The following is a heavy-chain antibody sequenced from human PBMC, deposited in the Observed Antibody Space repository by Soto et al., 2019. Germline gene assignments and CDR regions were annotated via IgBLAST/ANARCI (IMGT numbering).Heavy chain of an antibody. J-gene: IGHJ6*02. CDR2: ISSSSSTI. V-gene: IGHV3-48*02. CDR1: GFTFSSYS. Sequence: PGGSLRLSCAASGFTFSSYSMNWVRQAPGKGLEWVSYISSSSSTIYYADSVKGRFTISRDNAKNSLYLQMNSLRDEDTAVYYCARAWIAVAGNNYYYYGMDVWGQGTTVTVSS. D-gene: IGHD6-19*01. CDR3: ARAWIAVAGNNYYYYGMDV.